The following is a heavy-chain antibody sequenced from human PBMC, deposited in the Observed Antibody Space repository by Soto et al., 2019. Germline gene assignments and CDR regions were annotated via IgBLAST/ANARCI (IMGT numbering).Heavy chain of an antibody. D-gene: IGHD2-15*01. J-gene: IGHJ4*02. Sequence: SETLSLTCTVSGGSISSYYWSWIRQPPGKGLEWIGYIYYSGSTSYNPSLKSRVTISVDTSKNQFSLKLSSVTAADTAVYYCARFGAYCSGGSCYLAFDYWGQGTLVTVSS. CDR3: ARFGAYCSGGSCYLAFDY. CDR1: GGSISSYY. V-gene: IGHV4-59*01. CDR2: IYYSGST.